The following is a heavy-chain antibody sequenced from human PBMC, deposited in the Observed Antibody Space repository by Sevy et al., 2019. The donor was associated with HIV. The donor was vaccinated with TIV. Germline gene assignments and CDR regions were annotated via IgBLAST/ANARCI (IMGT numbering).Heavy chain of an antibody. J-gene: IGHJ4*02. Sequence: GGSLRLPCGGSGFNISSASMNWVRQAPGRGLEWVGHIKAKIDGETTDYGAPVKGRFIISRDDSRKTVYVQLNSVKSEDTAMYFCTTRPYGSIIDYWGQGTLVTVSS. CDR3: TTRPYGSIIDY. V-gene: IGHV3-15*07. CDR2: IKAKIDGETT. CDR1: GFNISSAS. D-gene: IGHD3-10*01.